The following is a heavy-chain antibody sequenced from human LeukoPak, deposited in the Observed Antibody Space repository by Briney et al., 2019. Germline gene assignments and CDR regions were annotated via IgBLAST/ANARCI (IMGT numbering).Heavy chain of an antibody. V-gene: IGHV3-7*01. J-gene: IGHJ4*02. Sequence: PGGSLRLSCAASGFSFSSYWMSWVRQPPGKGLEWVANIKQDGSEKLYVDSVKGRFTISRDNAENSVYLQMNSLRAEDTATYYCARDASFDPGSYADYWGQGTLVTVST. CDR2: IKQDGSEK. D-gene: IGHD3-16*01. CDR3: ARDASFDPGSYADY. CDR1: GFSFSSYW.